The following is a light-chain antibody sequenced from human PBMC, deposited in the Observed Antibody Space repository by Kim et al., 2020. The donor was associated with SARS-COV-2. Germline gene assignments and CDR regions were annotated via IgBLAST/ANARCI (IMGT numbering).Light chain of an antibody. J-gene: IGKJ1*01. CDR3: QQYASAPWT. Sequence: SPGERATLSCRASQSVSSNFLAWYQQRPGQAPRLLMYAASIRATGIPGRFSGSGSGTDFTLTISRLEPEDFAVCYCQQYASAPWTFGQGTKVDIK. CDR1: QSVSSNF. CDR2: AAS. V-gene: IGKV3-20*01.